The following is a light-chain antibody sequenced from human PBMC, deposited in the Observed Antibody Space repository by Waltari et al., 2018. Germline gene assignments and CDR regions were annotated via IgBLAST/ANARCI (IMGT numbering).Light chain of an antibody. CDR2: DAS. V-gene: IGKV3-11*01. J-gene: IGKJ4*01. Sequence: SCRASHSVSRYLAWYQQRPGQAPRLLNFDASFRATGIPARFSGSGSETDFTLTISSLEPEDCAVYYCQQRSNWPLTFGGGTKVEIK. CDR3: QQRSNWPLT. CDR1: HSVSRY.